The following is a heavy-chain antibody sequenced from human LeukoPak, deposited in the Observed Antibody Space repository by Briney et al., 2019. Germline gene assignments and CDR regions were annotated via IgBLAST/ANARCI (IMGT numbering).Heavy chain of an antibody. J-gene: IGHJ4*02. V-gene: IGHV4-30-4*08. CDR1: GGSISSGDYD. D-gene: IGHD3-3*01. CDR2: IYYSGST. Sequence: SETLSLTCTVSGGSISSGDYDWSWIRQPPGKGLEWIGYIYYSGSTYYNPSLKSRVTISVDTSKNQFSLKLSSATAADTAVYYCAREGRYDFWSGYLSTYYFDYWGQGTLVTVSS. CDR3: AREGRYDFWSGYLSTYYFDY.